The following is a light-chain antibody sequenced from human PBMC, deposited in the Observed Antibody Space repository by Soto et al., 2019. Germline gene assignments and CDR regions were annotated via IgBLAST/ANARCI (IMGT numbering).Light chain of an antibody. J-gene: IGKJ5*01. Sequence: EVVLTQSPGTLSLSPGERVALSCRASQSVSGSWLAWYQQKPGQPPMLLIYAASSRATGIPDRFSGSGSATDFTLTISRLEPEDFAVYYCQQYTDSPFTFGQGTRLEI. CDR3: QQYTDSPFT. CDR2: AAS. V-gene: IGKV3-20*01. CDR1: QSVSGSW.